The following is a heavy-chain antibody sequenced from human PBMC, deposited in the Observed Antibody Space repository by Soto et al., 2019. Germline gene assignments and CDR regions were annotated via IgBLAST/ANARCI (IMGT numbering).Heavy chain of an antibody. CDR1: GGSISSSNW. Sequence: QVQLQESGPGLVKPSGTLSLTCAVSGGSISSSNWWSWVRQPPGKGLEWIGEIYHSGSTNYNPSLKSXXTXSXVKSKNRFAVKLSSVTAADTAVYYCARVVWHKDFDYWGQGTLVTVSS. CDR2: IYHSGST. V-gene: IGHV4-4*02. CDR3: ARVVWHKDFDY. D-gene: IGHD3-16*01. J-gene: IGHJ4*02.